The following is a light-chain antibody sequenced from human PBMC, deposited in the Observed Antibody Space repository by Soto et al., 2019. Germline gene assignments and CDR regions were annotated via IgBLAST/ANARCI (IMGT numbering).Light chain of an antibody. J-gene: IGKJ2*01. Sequence: EIVLTQSPGTLSLSPGERATLSCRASQSVSSSYLAWYQQKPGQAPRLLIHGVSTRATGIPDRFSGSGSGTDFTLTISRLEPEDFAVYYCQQYVTSPYIFGPGTKLVIK. V-gene: IGKV3-20*01. CDR1: QSVSSSY. CDR2: GVS. CDR3: QQYVTSPYI.